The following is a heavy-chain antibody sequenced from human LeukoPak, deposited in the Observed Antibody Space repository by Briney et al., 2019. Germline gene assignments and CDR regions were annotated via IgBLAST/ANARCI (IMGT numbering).Heavy chain of an antibody. J-gene: IGHJ4*02. CDR2: IIPILGIA. Sequence: ASVKVSCKASGGTFSSYAISWVRQAPGQGLEWMGRIIPILGIANYAQKFQGRVTITADKSTSTAYMELSSLRSEDTAVYYCARDRVAYYYDSSGVLLDYWGQGTLVTVSS. CDR3: ARDRVAYYYDSSGVLLDY. V-gene: IGHV1-69*04. D-gene: IGHD3-22*01. CDR1: GGTFSSYA.